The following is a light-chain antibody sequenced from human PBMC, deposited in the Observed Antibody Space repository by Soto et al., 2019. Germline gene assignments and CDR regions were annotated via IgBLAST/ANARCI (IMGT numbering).Light chain of an antibody. Sequence: DIQMTQSPSSLSAYVGDRVTITCRASQSIRSSLNWYQQKPGKAPNLLIYTTSNLESGVPSRFSGSGSGTDFTLTISRLQPEDFATYYCQQSYSTLWTFGQGTKVDIK. V-gene: IGKV1-39*01. CDR3: QQSYSTLWT. J-gene: IGKJ1*01. CDR1: QSIRSS. CDR2: TTS.